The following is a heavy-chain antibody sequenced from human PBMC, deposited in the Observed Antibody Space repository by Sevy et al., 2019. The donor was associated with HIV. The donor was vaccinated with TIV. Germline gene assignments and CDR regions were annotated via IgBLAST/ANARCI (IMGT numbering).Heavy chain of an antibody. CDR1: GGSVSSGSYY. CDR2: IYYSGST. V-gene: IGHV4-61*01. D-gene: IGHD2-15*01. J-gene: IGHJ4*02. CDR3: AISPGYCSGGSCSFDY. Sequence: SETLSLTCTVSGGSVSSGSYYWSWIRQPPGKGLEWIGYIYYSGSTNYNPSLKGRVTISVDTSKNQFSLKLSSVTAAATAVYYCAISPGYCSGGSCSFDYWGQGTLVTVSS.